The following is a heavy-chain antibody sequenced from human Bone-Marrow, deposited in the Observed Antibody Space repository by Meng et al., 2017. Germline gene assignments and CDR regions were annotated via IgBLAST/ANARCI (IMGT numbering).Heavy chain of an antibody. J-gene: IGHJ4*02. V-gene: IGHV3-7*01. Sequence: GESLKISCTASGFTFSNYWMSWVRQAPGKGLEWVANIKQDGSEKYYVDSVKGRFTISRDNAKNSLYLQMNSLRAEDTAVYYCASGYHRPLDYWGQGTLVTVSS. CDR2: IKQDGSEK. CDR3: ASGYHRPLDY. CDR1: GFTFSNYW. D-gene: IGHD5-18*01.